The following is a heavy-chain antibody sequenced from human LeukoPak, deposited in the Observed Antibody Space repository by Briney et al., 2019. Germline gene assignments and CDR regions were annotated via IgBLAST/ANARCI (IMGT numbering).Heavy chain of an antibody. CDR1: GFTVSSNY. D-gene: IGHD1-14*01. Sequence: GGSLRLSCAASGFTVSSNYMSWVRQAPGKGLEWVSVIYSGGGTLYADSVKGRFTISRDNSKNTLYLQMNSLRVEDTAVYYCARRTAVSYYFDSWGQGTLVTVS. CDR2: IYSGGGT. CDR3: ARRTAVSYYFDS. V-gene: IGHV3-53*01. J-gene: IGHJ4*02.